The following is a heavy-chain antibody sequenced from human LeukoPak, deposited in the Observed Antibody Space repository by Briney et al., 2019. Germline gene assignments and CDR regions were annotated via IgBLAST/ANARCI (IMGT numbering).Heavy chain of an antibody. CDR2: IYHSGST. J-gene: IGHJ4*02. Sequence: PSETLSLTCAVSGGSISSSNWWSWVRQPPGKGLEWIGEIYHSGSTNYNPSLKSRVTISVDKSKNQFSLKLSSVTAADTAVYYCARIHRYCSGGACYVLDNWGQGTLVAVSS. D-gene: IGHD2-15*01. V-gene: IGHV4-4*02. CDR3: ARIHRYCSGGACYVLDN. CDR1: GGSISSSNW.